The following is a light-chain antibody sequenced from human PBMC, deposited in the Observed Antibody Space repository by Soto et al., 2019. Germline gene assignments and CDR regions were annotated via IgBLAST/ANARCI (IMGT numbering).Light chain of an antibody. Sequence: EIVLTQSPGTLSLSPGERATLSCRASQSVSSSYLAWYQQKPGQAPRLLIYGASSRATGIPARFSGSGSGTDFTLTISRLEPEDFAVYYCQKYGSSPLTFGGGTKVEIK. CDR1: QSVSSSY. CDR3: QKYGSSPLT. V-gene: IGKV3-20*01. CDR2: GAS. J-gene: IGKJ4*01.